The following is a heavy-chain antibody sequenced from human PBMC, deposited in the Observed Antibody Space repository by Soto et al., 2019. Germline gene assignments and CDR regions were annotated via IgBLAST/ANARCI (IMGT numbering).Heavy chain of an antibody. V-gene: IGHV3-20*04. D-gene: IGHD1-26*01. J-gene: IGHJ4*02. Sequence: PGGSLRLSCAASGFIFDDYGMSWARQAPGKGLEWVSGVNWNRGSTGYPDSVKGRFTISRDNAKNFLFLQMNSLRVEDTAFYYCVRGASLNFDYWGQGTLVTVSS. CDR1: GFIFDDYG. CDR3: VRGASLNFDY. CDR2: VNWNRGST.